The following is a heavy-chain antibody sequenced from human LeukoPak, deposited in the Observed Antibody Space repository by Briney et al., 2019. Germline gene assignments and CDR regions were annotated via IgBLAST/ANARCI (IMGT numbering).Heavy chain of an antibody. D-gene: IGHD3-3*02. V-gene: IGHV1-2*02. J-gene: IGHJ4*02. CDR1: GYTFSDFY. CDR2: ITPKSGDT. Sequence: ASVKVSCKASGYTFSDFYIHWVRQAPGQGLEYVGWITPKSGDTYSPQRFQGRVTMTRDASISTAYMELSSLRSDDAAVHFCARVRLADERAWAYWGQGTLVTVSS. CDR3: ARVRLADERAWAY.